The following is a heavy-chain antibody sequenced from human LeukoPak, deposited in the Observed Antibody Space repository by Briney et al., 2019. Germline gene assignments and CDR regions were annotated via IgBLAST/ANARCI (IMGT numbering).Heavy chain of an antibody. D-gene: IGHD2-15*01. CDR3: ARDHDCSGGSCYYYGMDV. CDR2: IWYDGSNK. J-gene: IGHJ6*02. V-gene: IGHV3-33*01. Sequence: PGRSLRLSCAASGFTFSSYGMHWVRQAPGKGLEWVAVIWYDGSNKYYADSVKGRFTISRDNSKNTLYLLMNSLRAEDTAVYYCARDHDCSGGSCYYYGMDVWGQGTTVTVSS. CDR1: GFTFSSYG.